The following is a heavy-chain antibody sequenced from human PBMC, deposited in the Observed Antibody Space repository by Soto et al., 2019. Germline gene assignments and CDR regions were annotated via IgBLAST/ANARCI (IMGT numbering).Heavy chain of an antibody. D-gene: IGHD1-26*01. Sequence: EVQLLESGGGLVQPGGSLRLSCAACGFAFSNYGMSWFRQAPGKGLEWVSALPEIGTNTYYADSVKGRFTISRDNSKNTLFLQINNLRAGDTAVYYCAKKSGVGATWYFDYWGQGTLVTVSS. CDR3: AKKSGVGATWYFDY. V-gene: IGHV3-23*01. J-gene: IGHJ4*02. CDR2: LPEIGTNT. CDR1: GFAFSNYG.